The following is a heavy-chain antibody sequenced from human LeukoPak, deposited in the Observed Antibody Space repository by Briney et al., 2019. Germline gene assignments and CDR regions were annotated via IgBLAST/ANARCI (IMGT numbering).Heavy chain of an antibody. CDR2: IIPIFGTA. J-gene: IGHJ6*03. Sequence: SVKVSCKASGGTFSSYAISWVRQAPGQGLEWMGEIIPIFGTANYAQKFQGRVTITADKSTSTAYMEMSSLRSEDTAVYYCARDLRGPYSYGLGYYYYYMDVWGKGTTVTVSS. CDR1: GGTFSSYA. V-gene: IGHV1-69*06. D-gene: IGHD5-18*01. CDR3: ARDLRGPYSYGLGYYYYYMDV.